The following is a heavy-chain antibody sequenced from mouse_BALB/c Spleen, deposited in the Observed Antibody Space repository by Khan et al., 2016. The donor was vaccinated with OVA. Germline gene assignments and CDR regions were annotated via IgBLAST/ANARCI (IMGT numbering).Heavy chain of an antibody. CDR2: IDPFNGGT. V-gene: IGHV1S135*01. J-gene: IGHJ3*01. Sequence: EVQLQESGPELMKPGASVNISCKASGYSFTSYYIHWVKQSHEKSLEWIGYIDPFNGGTDYNQKFKGKATLTVDKSSSTAYMHLSSLTSEDSAVYYGARGAFGYWGQATLATVSA. CDR1: GYSFTSYY. CDR3: ARGAFGY.